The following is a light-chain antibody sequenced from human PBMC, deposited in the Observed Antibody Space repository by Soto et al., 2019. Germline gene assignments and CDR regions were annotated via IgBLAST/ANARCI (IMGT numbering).Light chain of an antibody. V-gene: IGKV1-33*01. CDR3: LQYDNLPYT. CDR1: RDINNF. CDR2: DAF. J-gene: IGKJ2*01. Sequence: DIQMTQSPSSRSAYVGDRVIITCQASRDINNFINWYQHKPGKPPKLLIYDAFKLERVVPSKFSGTGSGTEFTLIINNLQPEDIATSYCLQYDNLPYTFGQGTKLEIK.